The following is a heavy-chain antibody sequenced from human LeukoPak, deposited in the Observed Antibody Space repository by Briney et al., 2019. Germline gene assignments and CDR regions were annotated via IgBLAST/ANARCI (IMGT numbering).Heavy chain of an antibody. D-gene: IGHD2-2*01. Sequence: SETLSLTCTVSGGSISSYHWSWIRQPPGKGLEWIGYIYYSGSTNYNPSLKSRVTISVDTSKNQFSLKLSSVTAADTAVYYCARADIVVVPAARPSYYMDVWGKGTTVTVSS. CDR3: ARADIVVVPAARPSYYMDV. V-gene: IGHV4-59*01. J-gene: IGHJ6*03. CDR2: IYYSGST. CDR1: GGSISSYH.